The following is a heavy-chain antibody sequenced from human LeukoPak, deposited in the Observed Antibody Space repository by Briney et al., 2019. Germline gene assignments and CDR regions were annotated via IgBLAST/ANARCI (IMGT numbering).Heavy chain of an antibody. CDR2: IYYSGST. J-gene: IGHJ5*02. CDR3: ARDQRVDFWSGGSWFDP. Sequence: SETLSLTCTVSGGSISSYYWSWIRQPPGKGLEWIGYIYYSGSTNYNPSLKSRVTISVDTSKNQFSLKLSSVTAADTAVYYCARDQRVDFWSGGSWFDPWGRGTLVTVSS. D-gene: IGHD3-3*01. V-gene: IGHV4-59*01. CDR1: GGSISSYY.